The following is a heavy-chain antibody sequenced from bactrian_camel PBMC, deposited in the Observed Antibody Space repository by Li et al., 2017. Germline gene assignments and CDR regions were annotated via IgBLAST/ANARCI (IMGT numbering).Heavy chain of an antibody. CDR2: LVNDGTA. J-gene: IGHJ4*01. D-gene: IGHD7*01. CDR1: GFDLDDSD. Sequence: DVQLVESGGGSVQAGGSLRLSCTAYGFDLDDSDMGWYRQAPGHGCEQVATLVNDGTAYYEDPVKGRFTIAAHNKTTVYLQMTSLKPEDTGTYYCSGANYHGCAGRQGTQVTVS. V-gene: IGHV3-1*01.